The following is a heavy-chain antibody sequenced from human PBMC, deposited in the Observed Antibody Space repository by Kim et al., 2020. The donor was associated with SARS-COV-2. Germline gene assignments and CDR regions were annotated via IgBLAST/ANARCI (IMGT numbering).Heavy chain of an antibody. CDR2: IKDDGGET. Sequence: GGSLRLSCAASGFTFSSYSMSWVRQAPGKGLEWVANIKDDGGETYYVDSVKGRFTISRDNAKNSLYLQMNSLRAEDTAVYYCARELIAVAGDYYYDY. CDR1: GFTFSSYS. J-gene: IGHJ6*03. V-gene: IGHV3-7*03. CDR3: ARELIAVAGDYYYDY. D-gene: IGHD6-19*01.